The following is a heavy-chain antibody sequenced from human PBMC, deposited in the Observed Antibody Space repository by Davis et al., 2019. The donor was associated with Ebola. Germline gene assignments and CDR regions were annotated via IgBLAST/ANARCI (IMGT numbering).Heavy chain of an antibody. J-gene: IGHJ4*02. V-gene: IGHV3-74*01. CDR1: GFTFSHFH. D-gene: IGHD3-10*01. CDR3: AKEELKVFDY. CDR2: IDPDGAGT. Sequence: GESLKISCAASGFTFSHFHIHGVRQTPTKGLVWVARIDPDGAGTNYADSVKGRFTISRDNAKNTLILQMNSLRAEDTAIYYCAKEELKVFDYWGQGTLVTVSS.